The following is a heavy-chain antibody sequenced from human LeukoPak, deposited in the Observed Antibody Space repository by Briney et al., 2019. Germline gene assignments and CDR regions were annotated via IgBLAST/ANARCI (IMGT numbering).Heavy chain of an antibody. CDR2: INHSGST. J-gene: IGHJ5*02. V-gene: IGHV4-34*01. CDR1: GGSFSGYY. Sequence: PSETLSLTCAVYGGSFSGYYWSWIRQPPGKGLEWIGEINHSGSTNYNPSLKSRVTTSVDTSKNQFSLKLSSVTAADTAVYYCARDPQSGYSSGWYVGWFDPWGQGTLVTVSS. D-gene: IGHD6-19*01. CDR3: ARDPQSGYSSGWYVGWFDP.